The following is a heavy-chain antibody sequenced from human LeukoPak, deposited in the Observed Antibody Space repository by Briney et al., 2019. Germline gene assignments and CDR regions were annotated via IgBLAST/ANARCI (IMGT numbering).Heavy chain of an antibody. J-gene: IGHJ4*02. D-gene: IGHD6-6*01. Sequence: SETLSLTCTVSGGSISSYYWSWIRQPAGKGLEWIGRIYTSGSTNYNPSLKSRVTMSVDTSKNQFSLKLSSVTAADTAVYYCARGGLSIAARSYNFDYWGQGTLVTVSS. CDR1: GGSISSYY. CDR3: ARGGLSIAARSYNFDY. V-gene: IGHV4-4*07. CDR2: IYTSGST.